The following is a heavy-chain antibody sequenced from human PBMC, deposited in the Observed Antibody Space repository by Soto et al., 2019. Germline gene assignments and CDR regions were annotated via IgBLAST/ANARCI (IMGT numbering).Heavy chain of an antibody. CDR2: VYYRGST. CDR1: GVSISNSNTY. V-gene: IGHV4-59*08. D-gene: IGHD6-19*01. Sequence: QVQLQESGAGLVKPSETMSLTCTVAGVSISNSNTYWNWVRQPPGKGLEWIGFVYYRGSTKYNPSLESRVTISVDASRNQLSLELTSVTATDTAVYYCAGGGGSYSSGWYYDSWGQGTLVTVSS. CDR3: AGGGGSYSSGWYYDS. J-gene: IGHJ4*02.